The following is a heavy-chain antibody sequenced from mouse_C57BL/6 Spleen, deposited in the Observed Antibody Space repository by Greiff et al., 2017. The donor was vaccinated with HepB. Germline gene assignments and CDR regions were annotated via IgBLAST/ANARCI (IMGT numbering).Heavy chain of an antibody. Sequence: VQLQQSGAELVKPGASVKISCKASGYTFTDYYINGVKQRPGQGLEWIGKIVPGSVSTYSHEKFKGKATLTADKSSSTAYMQLSSLTSEDSAVYVCARDSCDAMDYWGQGTSVTVSS. CDR3: ARDSCDAMDY. V-gene: IGHV1-77*01. CDR2: IVPGSVST. CDR1: GYTFTDYY. J-gene: IGHJ4*01.